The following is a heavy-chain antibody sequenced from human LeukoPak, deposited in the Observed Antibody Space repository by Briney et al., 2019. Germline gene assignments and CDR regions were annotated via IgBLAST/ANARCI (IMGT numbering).Heavy chain of an antibody. D-gene: IGHD4-17*01. CDR2: ISGSGAKT. CDR3: ARIRGDLGAFDM. J-gene: IGHJ3*02. Sequence: GGSLRLSCAASGFTFNNYAVSWVRQAPGKGLEWVSGISGSGAKTYYADSVKGRFTISRDNAKNSLYLQMNSLSAEDTAVYYCARIRGDLGAFDMWGQGTMVSVSS. CDR1: GFTFNNYA. V-gene: IGHV3-23*01.